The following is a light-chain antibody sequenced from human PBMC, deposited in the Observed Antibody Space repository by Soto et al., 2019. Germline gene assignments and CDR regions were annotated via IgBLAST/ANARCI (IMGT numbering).Light chain of an antibody. V-gene: IGKV1-33*01. CDR3: QQYNSYS. CDR2: HAS. Sequence: DIQMTQSPSSLSASVVDRVSITCQASQDISNYLNWYQQKPGTAPKLLIYHASTLESGVPSRFSGSGSGTEFTLTISSLQPDDFATYYCQQYNSYSFGQGTKVDIK. J-gene: IGKJ1*01. CDR1: QDISNY.